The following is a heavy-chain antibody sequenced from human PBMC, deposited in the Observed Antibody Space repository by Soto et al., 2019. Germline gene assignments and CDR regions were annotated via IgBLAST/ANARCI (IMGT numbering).Heavy chain of an antibody. CDR1: GGSFSGYY. J-gene: IGHJ4*02. Sequence: QVQLQQWGAGLLKPSETLSLTCAVYGGSFSGYYWSWIRQPPGKGLEWIGEINHSGSTNYNPSLKSRVTISVDTSKNQFSLKLSSVTAPDTAVYYCKRADCSSTICYVGDYWGLGTLVTVSS. D-gene: IGHD2-2*01. V-gene: IGHV4-34*01. CDR2: INHSGST. CDR3: KRADCSSTICYVGDY.